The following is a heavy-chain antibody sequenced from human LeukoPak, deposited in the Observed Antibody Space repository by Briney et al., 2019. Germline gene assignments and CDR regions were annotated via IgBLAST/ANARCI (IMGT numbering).Heavy chain of an antibody. J-gene: IGHJ4*02. V-gene: IGHV3-53*04. Sequence: GGSLRLSCAASGFTVSGNYFIWVRQAPGKGLQWVSLIYSGGSTFYADSVKGRFTISRHNAKNMVYLQMNSLRPEDTAVYYCATVGDAYNYGSYFDNWGQGTLVTVSS. CDR3: ATVGDAYNYGSYFDN. D-gene: IGHD5-24*01. CDR1: GFTVSGNY. CDR2: IYSGGST.